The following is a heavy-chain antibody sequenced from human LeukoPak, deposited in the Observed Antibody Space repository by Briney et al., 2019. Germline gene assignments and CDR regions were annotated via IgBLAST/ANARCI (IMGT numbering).Heavy chain of an antibody. J-gene: IGHJ4*02. D-gene: IGHD4-17*01. CDR2: MNSDGAHI. CDR3: ARLEYGGSPEGY. V-gene: IGHV3-74*01. CDR1: GFTFSSYW. Sequence: GGSLRLSCAASGFTFSSYWMHWVRQAPGKGLVWVLQMNSDGAHINYADSVKGRFTISRDNAKNSLYLQMNSLRAEDTAVYYCARLEYGGSPEGYWGQGTLVTVSS.